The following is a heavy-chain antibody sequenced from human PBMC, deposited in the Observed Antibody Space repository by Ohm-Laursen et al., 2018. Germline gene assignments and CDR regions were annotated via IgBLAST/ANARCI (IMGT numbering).Heavy chain of an antibody. V-gene: IGHV1-69*06. CDR3: ARAGNYDILTGAFDY. J-gene: IGHJ4*02. CDR1: GGTFSSYA. Sequence: SSVKVSCKASGGTFSSYAISWVRQAPGQGLEWMGGIIPIFGTANYAQKFQGRVTITADKSTSTAYMELSSLRSEDTAVYYCARAGNYDILTGAFDYWGQGTLVTVSS. D-gene: IGHD3-9*01. CDR2: IIPIFGTA.